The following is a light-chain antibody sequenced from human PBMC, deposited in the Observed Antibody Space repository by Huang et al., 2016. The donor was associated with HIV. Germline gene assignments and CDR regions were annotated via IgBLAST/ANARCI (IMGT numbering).Light chain of an antibody. CDR3: QQYHNWPYT. J-gene: IGKJ2*01. CDR2: VAS. V-gene: IGKV3-15*01. Sequence: EIIMTQSPATLSLSPGEGASLSCRANQSVATHLAWYLHRPGQRPRLLNCVASTRASGLPGRCSGSGSGTQFTLTVSGLQSEDFAVYYCQQYHNWPYTFGQGTKLEI. CDR1: QSVATH.